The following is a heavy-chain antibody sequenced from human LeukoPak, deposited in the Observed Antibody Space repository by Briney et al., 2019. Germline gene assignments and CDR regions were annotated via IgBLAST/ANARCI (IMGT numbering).Heavy chain of an antibody. Sequence: SETLSITCTVSGGSISSGSYYWGWIRQPPGKGLEWIGSIYYSGSTYYNPSLKSRVTISVDTSKNQFSLKLSSVTAADTAVYYCARLSSSGWQFHYWGQGTLVTVSS. CDR3: ARLSSSGWQFHY. CDR1: GGSISSGSYY. D-gene: IGHD6-19*01. J-gene: IGHJ4*02. V-gene: IGHV4-39*01. CDR2: IYYSGST.